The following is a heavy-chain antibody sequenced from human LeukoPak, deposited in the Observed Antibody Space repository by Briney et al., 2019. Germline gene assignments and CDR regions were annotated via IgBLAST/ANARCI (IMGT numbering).Heavy chain of an antibody. CDR3: ARGRQRGRGVRISSTSFYYYYYGMDV. CDR2: IKHSVNT. V-gene: IGHV4-34*01. CDR1: RESSRVSY. Sequence: SETLCHTPAERRESSRVSYWRWIPPRPRKRVWSIWAIKHSVNTNNNPSIKSVVTISVDTSKDQFSLKLRSVTAAGTAVYYCARGRQRGRGVRISSTSFYYYYYGMDVWGQGTTVTVSS. J-gene: IGHJ6*01. D-gene: IGHD2-2*01.